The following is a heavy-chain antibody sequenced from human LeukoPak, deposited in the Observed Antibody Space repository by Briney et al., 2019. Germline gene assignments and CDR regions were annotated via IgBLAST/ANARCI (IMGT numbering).Heavy chain of an antibody. CDR3: AGGLYDSSGYYFDY. V-gene: IGHV4-34*01. Sequence: SETLSLTCAVYGGSFSGYYWSWIRQPPGKGLEWIGEINHSGSTNYNPSLKSRVTMSVDTSKNQFSLKLSSVTAADTAVYYCAGGLYDSSGYYFDYWGQGTLVTVSS. D-gene: IGHD3-22*01. J-gene: IGHJ4*02. CDR2: INHSGST. CDR1: GGSFSGYY.